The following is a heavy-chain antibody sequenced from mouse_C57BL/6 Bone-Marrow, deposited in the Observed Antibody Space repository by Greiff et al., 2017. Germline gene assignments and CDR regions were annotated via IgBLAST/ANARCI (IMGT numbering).Heavy chain of an antibody. V-gene: IGHV1-82*01. J-gene: IGHJ3*01. CDR1: GYAFSSSW. CDR3: ARDYGSSFWFAY. CDR2: IYPGDGDT. Sequence: QVQLQQSGPELVKPGASVKISCKASGYAFSSSWMNWVKQRPGQGLEWIGRIYPGDGDTNYNGKFKGKATLTADKSSSTAYMQLSSLTSEDSAVYFCARDYGSSFWFAYWGQGTLVTVSA. D-gene: IGHD1-1*01.